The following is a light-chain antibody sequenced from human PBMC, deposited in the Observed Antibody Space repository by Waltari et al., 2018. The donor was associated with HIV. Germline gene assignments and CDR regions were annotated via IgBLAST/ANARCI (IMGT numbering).Light chain of an antibody. Sequence: NFLLTQPHSVSESPGRTVTISCTRSSGSIVSAYVQWYQQRPGSATTAVMYANDLRPSGVPDRFVGSVDTSSNSAYLTISGLTTEDEADYYCQTSDGNSQVFGGGTKLTVL. CDR2: AND. CDR3: QTSDGNSQV. CDR1: SGSIVSAY. J-gene: IGLJ3*02. V-gene: IGLV6-57*03.